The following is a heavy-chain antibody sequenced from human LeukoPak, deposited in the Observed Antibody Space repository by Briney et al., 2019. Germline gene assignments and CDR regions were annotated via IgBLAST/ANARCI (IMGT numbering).Heavy chain of an antibody. CDR2: IYFSGST. V-gene: IGHV4-59*12. CDR1: GGSISSFY. D-gene: IGHD6-13*01. J-gene: IGHJ4*02. CDR3: ARHGKPYSSRASDY. Sequence: SETLSLTCTVSGGSISSFYWSWFYWSWIRQPPGKGLEWIGYIYFSGSTNYNPSLKSRVTISVDTSKNQFSLKLSSVTAADTAVYYCARHGKPYSSRASDYWGQGTLVTVSS.